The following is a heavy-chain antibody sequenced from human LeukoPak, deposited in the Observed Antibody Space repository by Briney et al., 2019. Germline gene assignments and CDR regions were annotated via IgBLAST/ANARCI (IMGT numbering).Heavy chain of an antibody. CDR1: GFTFSSYD. CDR3: ARDCGGGSCYGPYDAFDI. V-gene: IGHV3-48*03. Sequence: GGSLRLSCAASGFTFSSYDMNWVRQAPGKGLEWASYISSSGSTIYYADSVKGRFTISRDNAKNSLYLQMNSLRAEDMAVYYCARDCGGGSCYGPYDAFDIWGQGTMVTVSS. CDR2: ISSSGSTI. D-gene: IGHD2-15*01. J-gene: IGHJ3*02.